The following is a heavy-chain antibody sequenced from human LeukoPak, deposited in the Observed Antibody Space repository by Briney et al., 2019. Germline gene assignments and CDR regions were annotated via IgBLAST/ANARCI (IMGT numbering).Heavy chain of an antibody. CDR1: GYSITNAYY. CDR3: ARVAKAGTYYFDY. CDR2: IYHSGST. V-gene: IGHV4-38-2*02. J-gene: IGHJ4*02. D-gene: IGHD6-13*01. Sequence: SETLSLTCTVSGYSITNAYYWGWIRQPPGKGLEWIGSIYHSGSTYYNPSLKSRVTISVDTSKNQFSLKLSSVTAADTAVYYCARVAKAGTYYFDYWGQGTLVTVSS.